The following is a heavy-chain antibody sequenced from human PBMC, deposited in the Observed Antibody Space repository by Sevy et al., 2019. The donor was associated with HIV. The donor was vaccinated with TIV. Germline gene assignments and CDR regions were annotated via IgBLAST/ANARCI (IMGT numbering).Heavy chain of an antibody. D-gene: IGHD3-10*01. CDR2: IHYSGST. CDR3: ARVSTMVQVVTYYFDY. CDR1: GGSVSSSSYY. V-gene: IGHV4-61*01. Sequence: SETLSLTCTVSGGSVSSSSYYWCWIRQPPGKGLEWIGYIHYSGSTDYNPSLKSRVTISVDTSKNQFSLKLSSVTAADTAVYYCARVSTMVQVVTYYFDYWGQGTLVTVSS. J-gene: IGHJ4*02.